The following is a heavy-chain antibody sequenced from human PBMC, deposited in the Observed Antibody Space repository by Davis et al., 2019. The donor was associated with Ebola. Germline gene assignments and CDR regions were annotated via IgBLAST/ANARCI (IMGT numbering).Heavy chain of an antibody. D-gene: IGHD1-26*01. V-gene: IGHV4-59*11. Sequence: PGGSLRLSCTVSGGSISSHYWSWIRQPPGKGLEWIGYIYYSGSTNYNPSLKSRVTISVDTSKNQFSLQLNSVTPEDTAVYYCARAGASHDLYYYYMDVWGKGTTVTVSS. CDR1: GGSISSHY. CDR3: ARAGASHDLYYYYMDV. J-gene: IGHJ6*03. CDR2: IYYSGST.